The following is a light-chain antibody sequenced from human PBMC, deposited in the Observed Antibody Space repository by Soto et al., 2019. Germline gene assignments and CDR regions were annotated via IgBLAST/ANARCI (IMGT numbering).Light chain of an antibody. CDR3: AAWDDSLNGHV. CDR2: TTY. CDR1: DSNIGSYS. Sequence: QSVLTQPHSVSGTPGQRLTVSCSGIDSNIGSYSVHWFQQLPGTAPKLLISTTYQRPSGVPERFSGSKSGTSASLAISGLQSEDEADYYCAAWDDSLNGHVFGTGTKVTVL. V-gene: IGLV1-44*01. J-gene: IGLJ1*01.